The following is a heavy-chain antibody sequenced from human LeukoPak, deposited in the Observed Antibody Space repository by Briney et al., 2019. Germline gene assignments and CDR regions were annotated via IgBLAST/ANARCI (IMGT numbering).Heavy chain of an antibody. J-gene: IGHJ4*02. CDR1: GGSISSWSYY. CDR3: ARELAMAKQYYFDY. CDR2: IYHSGST. Sequence: PSETLPLTCTVSGGSISSWSYYWSWIRQPPGKGLEWIGYIYHSGSTYYNPSLKSRVTISVDRSKNQFSLKLSSVTAADTAVYYCARELAMAKQYYFDYWGQGTLVTVSS. D-gene: IGHD5-18*01. V-gene: IGHV4-30-2*01.